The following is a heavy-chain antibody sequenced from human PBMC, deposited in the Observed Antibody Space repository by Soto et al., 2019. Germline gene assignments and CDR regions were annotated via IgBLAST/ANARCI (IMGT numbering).Heavy chain of an antibody. Sequence: EVQLLESGGGLVQPGGSLRLSCAASGFSFSDYAMSWVRQAPGKGLEWVSIISGDAGSTKYADSVKGRFTISRVNSKNTVYLQMNSLRAEDTAVYYCAKRVYGDYVWFDYWGQGTLVTVPS. D-gene: IGHD4-17*01. J-gene: IGHJ4*02. CDR2: ISGDAGST. CDR3: AKRVYGDYVWFDY. V-gene: IGHV3-23*01. CDR1: GFSFSDYA.